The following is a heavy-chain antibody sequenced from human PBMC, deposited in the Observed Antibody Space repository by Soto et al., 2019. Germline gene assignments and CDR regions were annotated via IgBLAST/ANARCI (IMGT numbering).Heavy chain of an antibody. D-gene: IGHD6-6*01. V-gene: IGHV3-74*01. CDR2: INSDGSTT. CDR3: ASPIRFSSSVELN. J-gene: IGHJ4*02. Sequence: EVQLVESGGGLVQPGGSLRLSCAASGFIFRSYWMHWVRQAPGKGLVWVSRINSDGSTTSYADSVKGRFTISRDNGKNTLYLQMNSLGADDTAVYYCASPIRFSSSVELNWGQGTLVTVSS. CDR1: GFIFRSYW.